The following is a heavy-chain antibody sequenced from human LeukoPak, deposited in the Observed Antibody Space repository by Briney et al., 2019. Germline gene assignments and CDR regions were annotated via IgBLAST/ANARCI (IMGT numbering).Heavy chain of an antibody. CDR2: IRSKAKNYET. D-gene: IGHD4-17*01. CDR3: TRPNYGDYADDY. J-gene: IGHJ4*02. CDR1: GFTFSGSA. V-gene: IGHV3-73*01. Sequence: GGSLRLSCTASGFTFSGSAMHWVRRASGKGLEWVGRIRSKAKNYETTYAPSVKGRFAISRDDSKNTAFLQMNGLKTEDTTMYYCTRPNYGDYADDYWGQGTLVTVSS.